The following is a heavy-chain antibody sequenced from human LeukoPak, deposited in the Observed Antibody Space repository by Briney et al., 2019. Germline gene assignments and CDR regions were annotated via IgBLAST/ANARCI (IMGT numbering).Heavy chain of an antibody. D-gene: IGHD2-21*01. J-gene: IGHJ2*01. CDR2: ISGSSGDI. CDR1: GFTFTSYS. V-gene: IGHV3-21*01. Sequence: PGGSLRLSCAASGFTFTSYSMNWVRQAPGKGLEWVSSISGSSGDIYYADSVNGRFTISGDNAKNSVSLQMNSLRAEDTAVYYCARDLTYRYFDLWGRGTLVTVSS. CDR3: ARDLTYRYFDL.